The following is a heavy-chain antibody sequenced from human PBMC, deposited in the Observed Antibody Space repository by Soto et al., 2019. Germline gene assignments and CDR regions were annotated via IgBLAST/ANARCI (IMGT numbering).Heavy chain of an antibody. CDR2: IYHSGST. Sequence: KPSETLSLTCAVSGGSISSGGYSWSWIRQPPGKGLEWIGYIYHSGSTYYNPSLKSRVTISVDRSKNQFSLKLSSVTAADTAVYYCASLRQYYYGSGSPRAFDPWGQGTLVTVSS. D-gene: IGHD3-10*01. J-gene: IGHJ5*02. CDR3: ASLRQYYYGSGSPRAFDP. CDR1: GGSISSGGYS. V-gene: IGHV4-30-2*01.